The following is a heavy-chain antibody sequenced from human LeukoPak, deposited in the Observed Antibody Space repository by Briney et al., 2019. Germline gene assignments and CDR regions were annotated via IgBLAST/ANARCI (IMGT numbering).Heavy chain of an antibody. CDR2: IYYSGST. Sequence: PSETLSLTCTVSGGPISSYYWSWLRQPPGKGLEWIGYIYYSGSTNYNPSLKSRVTISVDTSKNQFSLKLSSVTAADTAVYYCARGGIWNDFWSGYLTPRGELNWFDPWGQGTLVTVSS. J-gene: IGHJ5*02. D-gene: IGHD3-3*01. CDR3: ARGGIWNDFWSGYLTPRGELNWFDP. V-gene: IGHV4-59*01. CDR1: GGPISSYY.